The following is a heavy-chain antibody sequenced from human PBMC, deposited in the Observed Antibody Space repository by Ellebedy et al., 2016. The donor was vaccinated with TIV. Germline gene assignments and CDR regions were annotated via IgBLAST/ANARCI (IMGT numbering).Heavy chain of an antibody. D-gene: IGHD6-13*01. CDR2: ISAYNGNT. V-gene: IGHV1-18*01. J-gene: IGHJ5*02. Sequence: AASVKVSCKASGGTFSSYAISWVRQAPGQGLEWMGWISAYNGNTTYAQKLQGRVTMTTDTSTSTAYMELRSLRSDDTAVYYCARDFPKVGYSSSWEYNWFDPWGQGTLVTGSS. CDR1: GGTFSSYA. CDR3: ARDFPKVGYSSSWEYNWFDP.